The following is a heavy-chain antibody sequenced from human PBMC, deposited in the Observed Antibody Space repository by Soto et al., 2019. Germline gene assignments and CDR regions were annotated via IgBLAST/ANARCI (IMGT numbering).Heavy chain of an antibody. CDR3: AKLECSGGSCYSGRLVDYFYYYMDV. D-gene: IGHD2-15*01. CDR2: NSGSGAKT. CDR1: RFTFDTYA. J-gene: IGHJ6*03. V-gene: IGHV3-23*01. Sequence: PWGSRRLPCAASRFTFDTYAMSWVRHAAGKRQDYGSANSGSGAKTYYADSVKGRFTISRDNSKNTLYLQMNSLRAEDTAVYHCAKLECSGGSCYSGRLVDYFYYYMDVWGKGTTVTVSS.